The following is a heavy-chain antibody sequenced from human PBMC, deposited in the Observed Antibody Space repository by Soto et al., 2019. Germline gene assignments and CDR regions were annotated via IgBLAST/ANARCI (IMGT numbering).Heavy chain of an antibody. CDR3: AKDRVVATTTYYYYSLDV. V-gene: IGHV3-23*01. CDR1: GFTFSSYA. J-gene: IGHJ6*02. CDR2: ISGSGVGT. D-gene: IGHD5-12*01. Sequence: GGSLRLSCAASGFTFSSYAMSWVRQAPGKGLEWVSDISGSGVGTYYADSVKGRFTISRDNSKSTLYLQMNSLRAEDTAVYYCAKDRVVATTTYYYYSLDVWGQGTTVTVSS.